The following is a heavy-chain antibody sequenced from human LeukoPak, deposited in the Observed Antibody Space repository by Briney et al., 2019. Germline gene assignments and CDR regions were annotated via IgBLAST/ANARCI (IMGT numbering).Heavy chain of an antibody. Sequence: ASVKVSCKASGYTFTSYGISWVRQAPGQGLEWMGWISAYNGNTNYAQKLQGRVTMTTDTSTSTAYMELRSLRSDDTAVYYCAAEIYGYNSECCTFDFWGQGTPVTVSS. CDR3: AAEIYGYNSECCTFDF. V-gene: IGHV1-18*01. D-gene: IGHD4-23*01. J-gene: IGHJ3*01. CDR1: GYTFTSYG. CDR2: ISAYNGNT.